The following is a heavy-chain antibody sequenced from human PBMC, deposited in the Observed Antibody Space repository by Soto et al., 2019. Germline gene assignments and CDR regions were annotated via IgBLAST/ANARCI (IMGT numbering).Heavy chain of an antibody. J-gene: IGHJ6*02. CDR1: GGIFTNNA. Sequence: QVQVVQSGAEVKKPGSSVKVSCKVSGGIFTNNAISWVRQAPGQGLEWLGGVIPLFDTAYYAQILRGSLRISADGATTTAYMELSGLTSADTAVYFCATGGHNDGYNFYHGMDVWGQGTTVTVS. V-gene: IGHV1-69*01. D-gene: IGHD5-18*01. CDR2: VIPLFDTA. CDR3: ATGGHNDGYNFYHGMDV.